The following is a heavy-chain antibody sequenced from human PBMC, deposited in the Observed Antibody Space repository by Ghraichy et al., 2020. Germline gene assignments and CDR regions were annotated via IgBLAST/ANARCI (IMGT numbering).Heavy chain of an antibody. D-gene: IGHD6-6*01. J-gene: IGHJ6*02. V-gene: IGHV3-30-3*01. CDR2: ISYDGSNK. CDR3: ARDHQTYSSSSGFYGMDV. Sequence: GGSLRLSCAASGFTFSSYAMHWVRQAPGKGLEWVAVISYDGSNKYYADSVKGRFTISRDNSKNTLYLQMNSLRAEDTAVYYCARDHQTYSSSSGFYGMDVWGQGTTVTVSS. CDR1: GFTFSSYA.